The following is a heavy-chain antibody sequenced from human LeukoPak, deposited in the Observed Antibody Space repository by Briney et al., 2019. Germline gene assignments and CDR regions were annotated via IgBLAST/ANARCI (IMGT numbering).Heavy chain of an antibody. J-gene: IGHJ4*02. CDR2: IWYDGSNR. CDR3: ARDKPPPYYYDSSGIFDY. CDR1: GFTFSSYG. V-gene: IGHV3-33*01. Sequence: GGSLRLSCAASGFTFSSYGMHWVRQAPGKGLEWVAVIWYDGSNRYYADSVKGRFTISRDNSKNTLYLQMNSLRAEDTAVYYCARDKPPPYYYDSSGIFDYWGQGTLVTVSS. D-gene: IGHD3-22*01.